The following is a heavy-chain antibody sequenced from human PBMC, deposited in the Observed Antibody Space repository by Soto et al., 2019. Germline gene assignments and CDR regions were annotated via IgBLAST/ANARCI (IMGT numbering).Heavy chain of an antibody. J-gene: IGHJ4*02. CDR3: AKVSSESSSQPEY. Sequence: GGSLRLSCAASGFTFSSYGTHWVRQTPGKGLEWVAVIWYDGSNKYYADSVKGRFTISRDNSKNTLYLQMNSLRAEDTAVYYCAKVSSESSSQPEYWGQGTLVTGSS. CDR1: GFTFSSYG. D-gene: IGHD1-1*01. CDR2: IWYDGSNK. V-gene: IGHV3-33*06.